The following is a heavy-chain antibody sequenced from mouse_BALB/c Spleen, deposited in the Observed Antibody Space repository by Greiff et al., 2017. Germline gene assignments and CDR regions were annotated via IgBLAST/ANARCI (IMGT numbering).Heavy chain of an antibody. CDR3: ASSYYYGSNFDY. V-gene: IGHV1-4*02. CDR2: INPSSGYT. J-gene: IGHJ2*01. Sequence: VQLQQSAAELARPGASVKMSCKASGYTFTSYTMHWVKQRPGQGLEWIGYINPSSGYTEYNQKFKDKTTLTADKSSSTAYMQLSSLTSEDSAVYYCASSYYYGSNFDYWGQGTTLTVSS. CDR1: GYTFTSYT. D-gene: IGHD1-1*01.